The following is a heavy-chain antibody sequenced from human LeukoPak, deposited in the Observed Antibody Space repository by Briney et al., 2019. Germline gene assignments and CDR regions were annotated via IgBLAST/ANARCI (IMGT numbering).Heavy chain of an antibody. J-gene: IGHJ3*02. Sequence: SETLSLTRAVSGGSISSGGYSWSWIRQPPGKGLEWIGYIYHSGSTYYNPSLKSRVTISVDRSKNQFSLKLSSVTAADTAVYYCARGTSGYPLDAFDIWGQGTMVTVSS. D-gene: IGHD3-3*01. CDR1: GGSISSGGYS. CDR3: ARGTSGYPLDAFDI. V-gene: IGHV4-30-2*01. CDR2: IYHSGST.